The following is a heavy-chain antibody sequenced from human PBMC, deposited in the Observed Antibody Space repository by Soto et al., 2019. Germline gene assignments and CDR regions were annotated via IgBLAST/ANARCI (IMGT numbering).Heavy chain of an antibody. D-gene: IGHD3-10*01. CDR2: IYYSGST. CDR1: GGSISSSSYY. Sequence: SETLSLTCTVSGGSISSSSYYWGWIRQPPGKGLEWIGSIYYSGSTYYNKSLKSRVTISVDTSKKQFSLKISSVTAADTAVYYCARHRHGSGSYYFILRNYMDVWGKGTTVTVSS. V-gene: IGHV4-39*01. J-gene: IGHJ6*03. CDR3: ARHRHGSGSYYFILRNYMDV.